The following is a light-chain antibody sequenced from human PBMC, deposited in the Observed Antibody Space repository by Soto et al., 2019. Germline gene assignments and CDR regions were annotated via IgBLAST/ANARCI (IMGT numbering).Light chain of an antibody. J-gene: IGKJ4*01. CDR3: QQYYSTPLT. CDR1: QSVLYSSSNKNS. CDR2: WAS. V-gene: IGKV4-1*01. Sequence: DIVMTQSPDSLAVSLGERATINCKSSQSVLYSSSNKNSLAWYQQKPGQPPKLLIYWASTRESGVPDRFSGSGSGTDFTLTISSLQAEDVAVYYCQQYYSTPLTFGGGTKVESK.